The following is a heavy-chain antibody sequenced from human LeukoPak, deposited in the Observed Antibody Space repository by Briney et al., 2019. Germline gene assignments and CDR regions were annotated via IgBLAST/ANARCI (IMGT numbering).Heavy chain of an antibody. Sequence: ASVKVSCKASGYTFTGYYMHWVRQAPGQGLEWMGWINPNSGGTNYAQKFQGRVTMTRDTSISTAYMELSRLRSDDTAVYYCARDLLRQWLGNWFDPWGQGTLVTVSS. D-gene: IGHD6-19*01. CDR1: GYTFTGYY. CDR3: ARDLLRQWLGNWFDP. V-gene: IGHV1-2*02. J-gene: IGHJ5*02. CDR2: INPNSGGT.